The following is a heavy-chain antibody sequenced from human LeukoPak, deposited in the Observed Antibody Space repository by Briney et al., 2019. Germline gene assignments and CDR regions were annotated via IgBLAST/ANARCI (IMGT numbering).Heavy chain of an antibody. V-gene: IGHV1-69*05. Sequence: SVKVSCKASGYTFTGYYMHWVRQAPGQGLEWMGGIIPIFGTANYAQKFQGRVTITTDESTSTAYMELSSLRSEDTAVYYCASGPYGSGSYYSYYYYYMDVWGKGTTVTVSS. D-gene: IGHD3-10*01. J-gene: IGHJ6*03. CDR1: GYTFTGYY. CDR3: ASGPYGSGSYYSYYYYYMDV. CDR2: IIPIFGTA.